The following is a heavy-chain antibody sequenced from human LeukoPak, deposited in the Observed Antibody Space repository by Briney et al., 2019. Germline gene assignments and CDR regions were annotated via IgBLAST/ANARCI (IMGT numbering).Heavy chain of an antibody. Sequence: GASVKVSCKASGYTFTSYDTNWVRQATGQGLEWMGWMNPNSGNTGYAQKFQGRVTMTRDTSINTAYMELSSLTSEDTAVYYCARGWANIAVPANQDYYYYMDVWGKGTTVTISS. CDR3: ARGWANIAVPANQDYYYYMDV. CDR1: GYTFTSYD. D-gene: IGHD6-19*01. J-gene: IGHJ6*03. CDR2: MNPNSGNT. V-gene: IGHV1-8*02.